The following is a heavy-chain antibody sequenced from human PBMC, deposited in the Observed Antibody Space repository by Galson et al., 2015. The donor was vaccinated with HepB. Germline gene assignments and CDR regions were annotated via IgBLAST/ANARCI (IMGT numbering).Heavy chain of an antibody. D-gene: IGHD3-16*02. CDR3: AGGRRLGELSSFHY. V-gene: IGHV1-18*01. CDR2: ISVYNGNT. CDR1: GYTFRSYG. Sequence: SVKVSCKASGYTFRSYGISWVRQAPGQGLEWMGWISVYNGNTKYSQKFQGRVTMTTDTSTSTAYMDLRSLRSDDTAVYYCAGGRRLGELSSFHYWGQGTLVTVSS. J-gene: IGHJ4*02.